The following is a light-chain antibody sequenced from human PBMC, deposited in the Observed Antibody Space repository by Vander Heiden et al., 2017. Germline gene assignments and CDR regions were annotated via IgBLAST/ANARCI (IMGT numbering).Light chain of an antibody. CDR1: QSIPYY. CDR3: QQYHSPWT. Sequence: DIQMTQSPSTLSASVGDRVTVTCRASQSIPYYLAWFQQKPGKAPNLLISNASNLESGVPSRFSGSGSGTEFTLTITRLQPDDFATYFCQQYHSPWTFGQGTKLE. V-gene: IGKV1-5*01. J-gene: IGKJ1*01. CDR2: NAS.